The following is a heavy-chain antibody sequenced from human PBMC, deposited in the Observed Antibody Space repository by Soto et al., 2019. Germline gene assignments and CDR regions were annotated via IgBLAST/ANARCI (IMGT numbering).Heavy chain of an antibody. V-gene: IGHV3-23*01. D-gene: IGHD3-16*01. CDR3: AKDRRAGGNSAFYFDF. Sequence: SGFKFSNYAMIWVRQAPGNGLEWVSLISATGGGTYYADSVKGRFTISRDNSHNTLYLQVHSLTAEDTAVYYCAKDRRAGGNSAFYFDFWGQGAQVTVSS. CDR1: GFKFSNYA. CDR2: ISATGGGT. J-gene: IGHJ4*02.